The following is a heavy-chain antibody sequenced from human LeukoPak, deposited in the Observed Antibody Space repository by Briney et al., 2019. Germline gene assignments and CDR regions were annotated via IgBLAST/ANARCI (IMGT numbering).Heavy chain of an antibody. D-gene: IGHD1-1*01. Sequence: SETLSLTCTVSGGSISSYYWSWIRQPPGKGLEWIGYIYYSGSTNYNPSLKSRVTISVDTSKNQFSLKLSSVTAADTAVYYCARQVQLERRDRWFDPWGQGTLVTVSS. CDR3: ARQVQLERRDRWFDP. J-gene: IGHJ5*02. CDR2: IYYSGST. CDR1: GGSISSYY. V-gene: IGHV4-59*01.